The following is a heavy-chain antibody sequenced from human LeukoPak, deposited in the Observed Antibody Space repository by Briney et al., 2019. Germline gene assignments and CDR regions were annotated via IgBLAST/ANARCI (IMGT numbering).Heavy chain of an antibody. D-gene: IGHD2-15*01. V-gene: IGHV3-48*01. CDR3: ARVASEGKIALYYFDY. CDR2: ISSSSSAI. Sequence: GGSLRLSCAASGFTFSIYGMNWVRQAPGKGLEWVSWISSSSSAIYYADSVKGRFTISRDNSKNTLYLQMNSLRAEDTAVYYCARVASEGKIALYYFDYWGQGTLVTVSS. J-gene: IGHJ4*02. CDR1: GFTFSIYG.